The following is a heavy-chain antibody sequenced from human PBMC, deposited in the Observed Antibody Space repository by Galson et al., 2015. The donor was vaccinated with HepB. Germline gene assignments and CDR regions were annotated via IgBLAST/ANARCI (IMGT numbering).Heavy chain of an antibody. V-gene: IGHV3-11*01. CDR2: ISGSGDSI. CDR1: GLTFRDYY. J-gene: IGHJ4*02. Sequence: SLRLSCAASGLTFRDYYLSWLRQAPGKGLEWVSYISGSGDSIHYTDSVKGRFTISRDNAKKAVYLQMNSLRVEDTAVYYCAREGHYDSRGYYYGYWGQGTLVTVSS. D-gene: IGHD3-22*01. CDR3: AREGHYDSRGYYYGY.